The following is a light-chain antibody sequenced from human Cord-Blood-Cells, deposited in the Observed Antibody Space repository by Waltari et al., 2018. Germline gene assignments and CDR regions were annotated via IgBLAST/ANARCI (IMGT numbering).Light chain of an antibody. V-gene: IGLV4-69*01. CDR1: SGHSSYA. Sequence: QLVLTQSPSASASLGASVKLTCTLSSGHSSYAIDWHQQQPEKGPRYLMKLNSDGSHSKGDGIPDRFSGSSSAAERYLTISSLQSEDEADYYCQTWGTGIQVFGTGTKVTVL. CDR2: LNSDGSH. J-gene: IGLJ1*01. CDR3: QTWGTGIQV.